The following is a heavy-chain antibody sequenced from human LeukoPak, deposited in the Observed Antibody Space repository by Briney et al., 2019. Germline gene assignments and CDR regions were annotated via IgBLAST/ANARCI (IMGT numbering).Heavy chain of an antibody. CDR2: IKQDGSEK. Sequence: GSLRLSCAASGFTFSSYWMSWVRQAPGKGLEWVANIKQDGSEKYYVDSVKGRFTISRDNAKNSLYLQMNSLRVEDTAVYYCARQNSGYDYVMNYFDYWGQGTLVTVSS. J-gene: IGHJ4*02. CDR3: ARQNSGYDYVMNYFDY. CDR1: GFTFSSYW. D-gene: IGHD5-12*01. V-gene: IGHV3-7*01.